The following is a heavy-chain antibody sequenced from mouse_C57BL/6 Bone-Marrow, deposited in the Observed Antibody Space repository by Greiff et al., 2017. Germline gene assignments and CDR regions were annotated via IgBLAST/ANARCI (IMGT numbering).Heavy chain of an antibody. Sequence: VQLQQPGAELVKPGASVKLSCKASGYTFTSYWMHWVKQRPGQGLEWIGMIHPNSGSTNYNEKFKSKATLTVDKSSSTAYMQLSSLTSEDSAVYYCARFYYDGSYFDYWGQGTTLTVSS. J-gene: IGHJ2*01. V-gene: IGHV1-64*01. CDR1: GYTFTSYW. CDR2: IHPNSGST. CDR3: ARFYYDGSYFDY. D-gene: IGHD1-1*01.